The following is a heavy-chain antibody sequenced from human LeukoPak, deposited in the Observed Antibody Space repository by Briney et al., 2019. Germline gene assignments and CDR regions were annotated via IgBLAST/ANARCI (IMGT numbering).Heavy chain of an antibody. CDR1: GVSITSGGSY. Sequence: SQTLSLTCTLSGVSITSGGSYWSWLRQHPRKGLEWIGYIYYSGSTYYNPSLKSRVTISVDTSENQFSLKLSSVTAADTAVYYCARVITDQFDAFDIWGQGTMVTVSS. CDR3: ARVITDQFDAFDI. J-gene: IGHJ3*02. V-gene: IGHV4-31*03. CDR2: IYYSGST. D-gene: IGHD1-14*01.